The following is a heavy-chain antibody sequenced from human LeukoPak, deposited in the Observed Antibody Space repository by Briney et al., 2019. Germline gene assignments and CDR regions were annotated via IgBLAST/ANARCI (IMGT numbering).Heavy chain of an antibody. Sequence: GRSLRLSCAASGFAFSTFTMHWVRQAPGKGLEWVALISFAGKNTYYADSVEGRFTISRDNSKNTLYLQMNSLSPEDTAVYYCVRTHRRDYWGQGTRVTVSS. CDR1: GFAFSTFT. CDR3: VRTHRRDY. CDR2: ISFAGKNT. V-gene: IGHV3-30*04. J-gene: IGHJ4*02.